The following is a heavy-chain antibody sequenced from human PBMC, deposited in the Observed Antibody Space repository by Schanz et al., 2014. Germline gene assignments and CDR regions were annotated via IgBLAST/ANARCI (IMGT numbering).Heavy chain of an antibody. CDR2: VSRSTPDI. Sequence: EVQLVESGGGLVQPGGSLRLSCAASGFTFSSYAMTWVRQAPGMGLEWVSYVSRSTPDIYYADSVKGRFTISRDNSKNTLYLQMNSLRAEDTAVYYCARDGEAAAGCDYWGQGTLVTVSS. CDR1: GFTFSSYA. V-gene: IGHV3-23*04. D-gene: IGHD6-13*01. CDR3: ARDGEAAAGCDY. J-gene: IGHJ4*02.